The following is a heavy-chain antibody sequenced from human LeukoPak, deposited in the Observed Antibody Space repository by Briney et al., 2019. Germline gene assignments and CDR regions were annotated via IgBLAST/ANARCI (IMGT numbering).Heavy chain of an antibody. CDR3: ARHEGNCSGGSCYSNYYYYMDV. Sequence: SETLSLTCTVSGGFISSSSYYWGWIRQPPGKGLEWIGSIYYSGSTYYNPSLKGRVTISVDTSKNQFSLKLSSVTAADTAVYYCARHEGNCSGGSCYSNYYYYMDVWGKGTTVTVSS. V-gene: IGHV4-39*01. J-gene: IGHJ6*03. D-gene: IGHD2-15*01. CDR2: IYYSGST. CDR1: GGFISSSSYY.